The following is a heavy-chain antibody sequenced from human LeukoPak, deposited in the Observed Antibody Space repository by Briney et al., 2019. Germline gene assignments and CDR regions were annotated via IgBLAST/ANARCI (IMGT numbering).Heavy chain of an antibody. V-gene: IGHV3-30*18. CDR3: AKPAYAGYYYYMDV. J-gene: IGHJ6*03. CDR2: ISYDGSNK. CDR1: GFTFSSYG. Sequence: PGGSLRLPCAASGFTFSSYGMHWVRQAPGKGLEWVALISYDGSNKYYADSVKGRFTTSRDNSKNTLYLQMNSLRVEDTAVYYCAKPAYAGYYYYMDVWGKGTTVTISS. D-gene: IGHD3-16*01.